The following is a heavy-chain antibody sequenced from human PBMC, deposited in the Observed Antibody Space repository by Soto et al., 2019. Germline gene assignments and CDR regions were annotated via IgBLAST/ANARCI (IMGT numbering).Heavy chain of an antibody. CDR3: AKGVSQYTPLALFDY. J-gene: IGHJ4*02. D-gene: IGHD5-18*01. CDR1: GFTFSSYA. V-gene: IGHV3-23*01. Sequence: GGSLRLSCAASGFTFSSYAMSWVRQAPGKGLEWVSAISGSDGRTYSTDSVKGRFTISRDNSRNTAYLQMNSLRVEDTAVYYCAKGVSQYTPLALFDYWGRGTLVTVSS. CDR2: ISGSDGRT.